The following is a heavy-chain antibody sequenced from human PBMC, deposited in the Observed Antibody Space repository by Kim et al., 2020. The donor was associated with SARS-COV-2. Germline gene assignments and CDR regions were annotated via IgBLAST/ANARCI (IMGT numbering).Heavy chain of an antibody. J-gene: IGHJ4*02. CDR2: INTDTWNP. Sequence: ASVKVSCKASGYTFTNNAISWVRQAPGHGLEWMGWINTDTWNPTYAQAFTRRFVFSVDTSVTTAYLQISSLEAEDTALYYCARVIWGTYRYTDSWGQGTLVTVSS. V-gene: IGHV7-4-1*02. CDR1: GYTFTNNA. D-gene: IGHD3-16*02. CDR3: ARVIWGTYRYTDS.